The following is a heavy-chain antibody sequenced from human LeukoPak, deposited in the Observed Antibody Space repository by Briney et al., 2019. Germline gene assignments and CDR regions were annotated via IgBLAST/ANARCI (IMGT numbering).Heavy chain of an antibody. J-gene: IGHJ4*02. Sequence: GASVKVSCKASGYIFTTYFMHWLRQAPGQGPEWMGIINPRGGSTDYAQKFQDRITMTSDTSTSTVYMELKSLTSEDTAVYFCARVGATGATADNWGQGTLVTVS. CDR2: INPRGGST. CDR1: GYIFTTYF. V-gene: IGHV1-46*01. D-gene: IGHD2-21*02. CDR3: ARVGATGATADN.